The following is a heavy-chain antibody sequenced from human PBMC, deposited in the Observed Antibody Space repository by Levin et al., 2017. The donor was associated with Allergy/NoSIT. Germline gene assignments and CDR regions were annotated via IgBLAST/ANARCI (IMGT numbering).Heavy chain of an antibody. Sequence: ASVKVSCKASGYSFSNSDISWVRQAPGQGLEWMGWISTYTGNTTYAEKFQDRVTMTTDTATSTAYMEMRGLTSDDTAVYYCARDGEAFDYWGQGALVTVSS. D-gene: IGHD3-3*01. CDR2: ISTYTGNT. CDR3: ARDGEAFDY. J-gene: IGHJ4*02. CDR1: GYSFSNSD. V-gene: IGHV1-18*01.